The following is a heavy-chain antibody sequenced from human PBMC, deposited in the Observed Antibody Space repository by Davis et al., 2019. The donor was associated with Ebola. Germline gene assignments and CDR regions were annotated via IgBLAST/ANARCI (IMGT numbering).Heavy chain of an antibody. CDR2: IYYSGST. D-gene: IGHD3-22*01. Sequence: MPSETLSLTCTVSDGSITSRTYYWDWIRQPPGKGLEWIGSIYYSGSTYYSPSLESRVTISVDTSRNQFSLKLNSVTAADTAVYYCTSLSGYDSSGYLQNIWGQGTMVTVSS. J-gene: IGHJ3*02. V-gene: IGHV4-39*01. CDR1: DGSITSRTYY. CDR3: TSLSGYDSSGYLQNI.